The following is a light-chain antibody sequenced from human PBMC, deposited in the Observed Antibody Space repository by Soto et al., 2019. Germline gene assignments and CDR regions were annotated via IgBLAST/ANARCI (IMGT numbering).Light chain of an antibody. J-gene: IGLJ1*01. V-gene: IGLV1-40*01. CDR1: SSNIAGNT. Sequence: QSVLTQPPSLSGTPGQRVTISCSGSSSNIAGNTVHWYQHLPGTAPKLLIYGNSNRPSGVPDRFSGSKSGTSASLAITGLQAEDEADYYCQSYDSSLSGSDVFGTGTKLTVL. CDR2: GNS. CDR3: QSYDSSLSGSDV.